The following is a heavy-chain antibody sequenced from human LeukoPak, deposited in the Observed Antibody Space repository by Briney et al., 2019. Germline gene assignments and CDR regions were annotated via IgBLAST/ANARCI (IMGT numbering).Heavy chain of an antibody. CDR2: IYYSGST. D-gene: IGHD2-2*02. CDR1: GGSISSSSYY. J-gene: IGHJ3*02. V-gene: IGHV4-39*01. CDR3: ARAVVVVPAAIVGAFDI. Sequence: PSETLSLTCTVSGGSISSSSYYWGWIRQPPGKGLEWIGSIYYSGSTYYNPSLKSRVTISVDTSKNQFSLKLSSVTAADTAVYYCARAVVVVPAAIVGAFDIWGQGTMVTVSS.